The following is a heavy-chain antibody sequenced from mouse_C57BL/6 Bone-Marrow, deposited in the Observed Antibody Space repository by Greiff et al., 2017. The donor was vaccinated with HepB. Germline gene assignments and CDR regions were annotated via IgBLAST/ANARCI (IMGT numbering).Heavy chain of an antibody. CDR1: GYTFTSYD. J-gene: IGHJ4*01. CDR2: IYPRDGST. D-gene: IGHD2-3*01. CDR3: ARAGYYVGYAMDY. Sequence: QVQLQQSGPELVKPGASVKLSCKASGYTFTSYDINWVKQRPGQGLEWIGWIYPRDGSTKYTEKFKGKATLTVDTSSSTAYMELHSLTSEDSAVYFCARAGYYVGYAMDYWGQGTSVTVSS. V-gene: IGHV1-85*01.